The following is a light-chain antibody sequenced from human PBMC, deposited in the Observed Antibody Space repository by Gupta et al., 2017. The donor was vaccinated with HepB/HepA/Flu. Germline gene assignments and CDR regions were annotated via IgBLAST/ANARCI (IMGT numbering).Light chain of an antibody. CDR2: SDD. CDR1: NSNIGNYS. Sequence: QSVLTQPPSVSGTPGQRVTISCSGSNSNIGNYSVNWYQYVPGTAPKLIILSDDQRPSGVPDRFSGSKSGSSASLAISGLQSEDEASYFCAAWDDSLNAVLFAGGTKLTVL. V-gene: IGLV1-44*01. CDR3: AAWDDSLNAVL. J-gene: IGLJ3*02.